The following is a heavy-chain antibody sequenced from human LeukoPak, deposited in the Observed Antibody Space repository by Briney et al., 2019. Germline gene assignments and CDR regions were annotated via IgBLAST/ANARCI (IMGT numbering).Heavy chain of an antibody. J-gene: IGHJ3*02. CDR1: GFTFSSYA. D-gene: IGHD3-9*01. CDR2: ISGSGGST. CDR3: AKDLDYDILTGYYTAFDI. V-gene: IGHV3-23*01. Sequence: GGSLRLSCAASGFTFSSYAMSWVRQAPGKGLEWVSAISGSGGSTYYADSVKGRFTISRDNSKNTLYLQMNSLRAEDTAVYYCAKDLDYDILTGYYTAFDIWGQGTMVTVSS.